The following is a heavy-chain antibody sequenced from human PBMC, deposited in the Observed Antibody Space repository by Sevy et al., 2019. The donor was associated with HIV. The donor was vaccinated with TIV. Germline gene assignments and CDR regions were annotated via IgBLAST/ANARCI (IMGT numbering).Heavy chain of an antibody. J-gene: IGHJ4*02. V-gene: IGHV3-21*01. D-gene: IGHD6-13*01. CDR2: ISSSSAYI. Sequence: GGSLRLSCAASGFTFGTYSMSWVRQAPGKGLEWVSSISSSSAYIYYADSMKGRFTISGDNAKNSLYLQMNSLRAEDTAVYYCPTDASSRYTYFDYRGRGTLVTVSS. CDR3: PTDASSRYTYFDY. CDR1: GFTFGTYS.